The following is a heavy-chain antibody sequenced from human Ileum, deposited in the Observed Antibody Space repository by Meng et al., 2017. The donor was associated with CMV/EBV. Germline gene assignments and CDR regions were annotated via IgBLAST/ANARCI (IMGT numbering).Heavy chain of an antibody. CDR3: ARGVRGDIVVVPAASVAFDY. CDR1: SGYY. D-gene: IGHD2-2*01. J-gene: IGHJ4*02. CDR2: INHSGST. Sequence: SGYYWSWIRQPPGKGLEWIGEINHSGSTNYNPSLKSRVTISVDTSKNQFSLKLSSVTAADTAVYYCARGVRGDIVVVPAASVAFDYWGQGTLVTVSS. V-gene: IGHV4-34*01.